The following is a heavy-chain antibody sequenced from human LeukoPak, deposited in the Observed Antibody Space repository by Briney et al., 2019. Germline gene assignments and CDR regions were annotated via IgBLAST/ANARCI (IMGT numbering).Heavy chain of an antibody. CDR1: GFTFSSYW. CDR2: INRDGSST. V-gene: IGHV3-74*01. Sequence: GGSLRLSCAASGFTFSSYWMHWVRQAPGNGLVWVSRINRDGSSTSYADSVKGRFTISRDNAKNTLYLQMNSLRAEDTAVYYCARGVGYCSSTSCYWWFDPWGQGTLVTVSS. CDR3: ARGVGYCSSTSCYWWFDP. J-gene: IGHJ5*02. D-gene: IGHD2-2*01.